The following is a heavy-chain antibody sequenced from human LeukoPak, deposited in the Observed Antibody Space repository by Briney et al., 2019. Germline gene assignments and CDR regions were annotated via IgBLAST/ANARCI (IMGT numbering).Heavy chain of an antibody. CDR1: GFTFSSYG. CDR3: AKLSAYIAVAGTVDY. V-gene: IGHV3-30*02. Sequence: GGSLRLSCAASGFTFSSYGMHWVRQAPGKGLEWVAFIRYDGSNKYYADSVKGRFTISRDNSKNTLYLQMNSLRAEDTAVYYCAKLSAYIAVAGTVDYWGQGTLVTVSS. J-gene: IGHJ4*02. CDR2: IRYDGSNK. D-gene: IGHD6-19*01.